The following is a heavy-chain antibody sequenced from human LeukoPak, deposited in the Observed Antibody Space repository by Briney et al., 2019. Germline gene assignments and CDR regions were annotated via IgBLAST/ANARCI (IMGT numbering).Heavy chain of an antibody. CDR3: ARQRSGGRFDY. Sequence: SETLSLTCTVSGASISDYYWTWIRQPAGKGLEWIGRIYGNGSTNFNPSLKSRVFMSVDKSKKQISLSLTSLTDADTAVYYCARQRSGGRFDYWGQGTLVTVSS. J-gene: IGHJ4*02. CDR2: IYGNGST. V-gene: IGHV4-4*07. D-gene: IGHD2-15*01. CDR1: GASISDYY.